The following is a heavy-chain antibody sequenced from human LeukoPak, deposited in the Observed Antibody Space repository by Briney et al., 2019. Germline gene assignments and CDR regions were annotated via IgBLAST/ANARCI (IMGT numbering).Heavy chain of an antibody. D-gene: IGHD5-12*01. CDR2: INPNSGGT. V-gene: IGHV1-2*02. CDR1: GYTFTGYY. J-gene: IGHJ4*02. CDR3: ARTSVSSGYYGYDIYFDY. Sequence: ASVKVSCKASGYTFTGYYMHWVRQAPGQGLEWMGCINPNSGGTNYAQKFQGRVTMTRDTSISTAYMELSRLRSDDTAVYYCARTSVSSGYYGYDIYFDYWGQGTLVTVSS.